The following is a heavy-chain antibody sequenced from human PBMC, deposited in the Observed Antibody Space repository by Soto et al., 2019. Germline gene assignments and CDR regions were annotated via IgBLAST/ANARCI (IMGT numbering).Heavy chain of an antibody. V-gene: IGHV1-8*01. Sequence: QVPLVQSGAEVKKPGASVRVSCKASRYIFASYDINWVRQATGQRLEWMGWMNPNSGNTGYEQKFQGRVTLTRNTSISTADMELSSLRSEDTAVYHCVRGLRYCTSTSCYVRDLDYWGQGTLVTVSS. J-gene: IGHJ4*02. CDR1: RYIFASYD. CDR3: VRGLRYCTSTSCYVRDLDY. CDR2: MNPNSGNT. D-gene: IGHD2-2*01.